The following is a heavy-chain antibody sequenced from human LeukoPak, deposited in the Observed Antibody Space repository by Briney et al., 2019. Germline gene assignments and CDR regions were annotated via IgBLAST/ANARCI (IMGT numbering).Heavy chain of an antibody. D-gene: IGHD3-10*01. Sequence: GASVKVSCKASGYTFTCYYMHWVRQAPGQGLEWMGWINPNSGGTNYAQKFQGRVTMTRDTSISTAYMELSRLRSDDTAVYYCASGPEILWFGDGMDYMDVWGKGTTVAVSS. CDR3: ASGPEILWFGDGMDYMDV. CDR1: GYTFTCYY. CDR2: INPNSGGT. V-gene: IGHV1-2*02. J-gene: IGHJ6*03.